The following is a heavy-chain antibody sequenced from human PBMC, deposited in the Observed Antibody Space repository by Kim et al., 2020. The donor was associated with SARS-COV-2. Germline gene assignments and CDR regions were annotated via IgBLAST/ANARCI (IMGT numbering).Heavy chain of an antibody. CDR3: ATLLTGTTSHFDY. Sequence: YSQKFQGRVTITRDTSASTAYMELSSLRSEDTAVYYCATLLTGTTSHFDYWGQGTLVTVSS. D-gene: IGHD1-7*01. J-gene: IGHJ4*02. V-gene: IGHV1-3*01.